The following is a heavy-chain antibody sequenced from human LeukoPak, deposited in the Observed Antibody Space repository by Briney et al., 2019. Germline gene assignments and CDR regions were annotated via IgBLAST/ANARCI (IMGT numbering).Heavy chain of an antibody. CDR3: AKGAEIDH. CDR1: GFNFNNFA. CDR2: MTGPADTT. Sequence: GGSLGLSCAASGFNFNNFAMSWVRQAPGKGPEWLSAMTGPADTTYYAESVKGRFTISRDCSKSMVYLQMSSLRVEDTAIYYCAKGAEIDHWGQGTLVTVSS. V-gene: IGHV3-23*01. J-gene: IGHJ4*02.